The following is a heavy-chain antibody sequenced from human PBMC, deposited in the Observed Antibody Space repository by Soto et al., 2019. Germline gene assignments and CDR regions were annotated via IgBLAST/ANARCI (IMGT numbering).Heavy chain of an antibody. CDR3: ASSPRGYCSSTSCRELGNYYGMDV. D-gene: IGHD2-2*01. J-gene: IGHJ6*02. V-gene: IGHV5-10-1*01. CDR2: IDPSDSYT. CDR1: GYSFTSYW. Sequence: PGESLKISCKGSGYSFTSYWISWVRQMPGKGLEWMGRIDPSDSYTNYSPSFQGHVTISADKSISTAYPQWSSLKASDTAMYYCASSPRGYCSSTSCRELGNYYGMDVWGQGTTVTVSS.